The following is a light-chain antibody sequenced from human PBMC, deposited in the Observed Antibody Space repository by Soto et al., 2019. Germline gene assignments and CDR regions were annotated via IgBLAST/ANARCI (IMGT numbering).Light chain of an antibody. CDR1: QSVSSSV. Sequence: EVVVTQSPDTLSLSPGETATLSCRASQSVSSSVAWYQHKPGQSPRLVVYSGDKRAPGIPPRFSGSGSGTDFTLTISRLEPEDFAVYYCQQFSSYPLTFGGGTKVDIK. CDR2: SGD. CDR3: QQFSSYPLT. V-gene: IGKV3-20*01. J-gene: IGKJ4*01.